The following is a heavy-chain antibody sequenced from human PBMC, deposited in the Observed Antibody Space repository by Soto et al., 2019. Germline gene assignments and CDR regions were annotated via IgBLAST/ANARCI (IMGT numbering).Heavy chain of an antibody. CDR1: GGTFSSYA. V-gene: IGHV1-69*01. CDR2: IIPIFGTA. CDR3: AGGYYYGSGSPRYYGMDV. D-gene: IGHD3-10*01. Sequence: QVQLVQSGAEVKKPGSSVQVSCKASGGTFSSYAISWVRQAPGQGLEWLGGIIPIFGTANYAQKFQGRVTITADESTSTAYMELSSLRSEDTAVYYCAGGYYYGSGSPRYYGMDVWGQGTTVTVSS. J-gene: IGHJ6*02.